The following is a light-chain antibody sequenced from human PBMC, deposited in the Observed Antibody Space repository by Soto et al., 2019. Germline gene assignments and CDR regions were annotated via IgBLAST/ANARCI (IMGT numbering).Light chain of an antibody. CDR2: AAS. CDR1: QSVRNNY. Sequence: EIVLTQSQCTLSLSPGERATLSCRASQSVRNNYLAWYQQKPGQAPRLLIYAASGRATGIPDRFSGSGSGTDFTLTISRLEPEDFAVYHCQQYGSSAWTFGQGTKVEIK. J-gene: IGKJ1*01. V-gene: IGKV3-20*01. CDR3: QQYGSSAWT.